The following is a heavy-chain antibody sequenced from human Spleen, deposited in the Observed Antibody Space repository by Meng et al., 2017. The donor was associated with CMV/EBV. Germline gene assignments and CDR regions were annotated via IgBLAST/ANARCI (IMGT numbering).Heavy chain of an antibody. Sequence: GGSLRLSCAASGFTFNNYWMTWVRQAPGKGLEWVASIKQDGSEKYYVDSVRGRFTISRDNAKNTLYLQMNSLRAEDTAVYYCARVRITGTTRGEFDYWGQGTLVTVSS. J-gene: IGHJ4*02. CDR1: GFTFNNYW. V-gene: IGHV3-7*01. CDR3: ARVRITGTTRGEFDY. D-gene: IGHD1-7*01. CDR2: IKQDGSEK.